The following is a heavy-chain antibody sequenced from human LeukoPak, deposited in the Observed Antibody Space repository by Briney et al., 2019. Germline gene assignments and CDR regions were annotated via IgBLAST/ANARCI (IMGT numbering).Heavy chain of an antibody. Sequence: ASVKVSCKASGYTFTSYGISWVRQAPGQGLEWMGWINPNSGGTNYAQKFQGWVTMTRDTSISTAYMELSRLRSDDTAVYYCARGKADYSSGWYVRYYYYYGMDVWGQGTTVTVSS. CDR3: ARGKADYSSGWYVRYYYYYGMDV. D-gene: IGHD6-19*01. CDR1: GYTFTSYG. J-gene: IGHJ6*02. CDR2: INPNSGGT. V-gene: IGHV1-2*04.